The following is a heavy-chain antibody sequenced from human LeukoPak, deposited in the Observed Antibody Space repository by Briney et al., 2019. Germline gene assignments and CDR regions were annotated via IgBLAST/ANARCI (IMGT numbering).Heavy chain of an antibody. V-gene: IGHV1-2*02. CDR1: GYTFTDYY. CDR3: ARANFLYCSSSTCLFDY. Sequence: ASVNVSCKASGYTFTDYYMHWVRQAPGQGFEWMGWINPNDGDTNYAQKFQGRVTMTRDTSISTAHMEVSRPRSDDTAVYYCARANFLYCSSSTCLFDYWGQGTLVTVSS. J-gene: IGHJ4*02. D-gene: IGHD2-2*01. CDR2: INPNDGDT.